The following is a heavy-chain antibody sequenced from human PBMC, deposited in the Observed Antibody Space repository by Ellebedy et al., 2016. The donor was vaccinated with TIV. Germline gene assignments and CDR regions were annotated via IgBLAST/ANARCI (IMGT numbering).Heavy chain of an antibody. CDR2: SSYDGAYA. J-gene: IGHJ4*02. CDR1: GFTFRSFG. Sequence: GESLKISCKASGFTFRSFGMHWVRLSVGKGLEWVADSSYDGAYAHYADSVKGRFTCSRDNSKNTLYLQMNSLSAEDTAVYYCAREHMTSTGSPLDYWGQGTLVTVSS. V-gene: IGHV3-30*03. D-gene: IGHD1-1*01. CDR3: AREHMTSTGSPLDY.